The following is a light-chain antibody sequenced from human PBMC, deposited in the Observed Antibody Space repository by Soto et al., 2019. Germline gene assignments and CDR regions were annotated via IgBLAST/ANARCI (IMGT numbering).Light chain of an antibody. CDR3: QHYNSYSEA. V-gene: IGKV1-5*03. CDR2: KAS. Sequence: DIQMTPSPSTLSGSVGDRVTITCRASQTISSWLAWYQQKPGKAPKLLIYKASTLKSGVPSRFSGSGSGTEFTLTISSLQPDEFATYDCQHYNSYSEAFGQGTKVDIK. CDR1: QTISSW. J-gene: IGKJ1*01.